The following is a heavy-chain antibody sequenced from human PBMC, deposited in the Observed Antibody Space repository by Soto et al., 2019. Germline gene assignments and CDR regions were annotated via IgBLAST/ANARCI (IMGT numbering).Heavy chain of an antibody. CDR3: ARGGAYYYYYGMDV. CDR2: TYYSVST. J-gene: IGHJ6*02. Sequence: SETLSLTCTVSGDSVSNGNSYWSWILQPPGKGLEWIVYTYYSVSTNYNPSLKSRVTISVDTSKNQYSLRLSSVTAADTAVYYCARGGAYYYYYGMDVWGQGTTVTVSS. V-gene: IGHV4-61*01. CDR1: GDSVSNGNSY.